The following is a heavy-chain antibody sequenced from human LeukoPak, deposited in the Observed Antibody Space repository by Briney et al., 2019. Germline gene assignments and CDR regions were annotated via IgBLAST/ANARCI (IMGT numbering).Heavy chain of an antibody. J-gene: IGHJ4*02. Sequence: PSETLSLTCAVYGGFFSGYYWSWIRQPPGKGLEWIGYIYYSGSTNYNPSLKSRVTISVDTSKNQFSLKLSSVTAADTAVYYCARDRTVTTGWFDYWGQGTLVTVSS. CDR3: ARDRTVTTGWFDY. V-gene: IGHV4-59*01. CDR1: GGFFSGYY. CDR2: IYYSGST. D-gene: IGHD4-17*01.